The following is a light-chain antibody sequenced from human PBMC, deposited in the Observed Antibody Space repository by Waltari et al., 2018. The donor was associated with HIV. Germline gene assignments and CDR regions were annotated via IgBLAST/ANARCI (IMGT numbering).Light chain of an antibody. Sequence: QSALTQPPSASGSPGQSVTISCTGTRSDVGGSHYVPWYQQHPGNAPKRMIYEVSKRPSGVPDRFSGSKSGNTASLTVSGLQAEDEADYYCSSYAGSNNLVFGGGTKLTVL. CDR3: SSYAGSNNLV. CDR1: RSDVGGSHY. CDR2: EVS. J-gene: IGLJ2*01. V-gene: IGLV2-8*01.